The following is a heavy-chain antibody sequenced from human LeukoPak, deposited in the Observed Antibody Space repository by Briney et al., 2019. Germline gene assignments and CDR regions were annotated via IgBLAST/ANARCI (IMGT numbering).Heavy chain of an antibody. CDR3: ARLYCSSTSCYVDY. Sequence: SETLSLTCSVSGGSISSPSYYWGWIRQPPGRGLEWIASIYYSGSAYYNPSLKSRVTISVDTSKNQFSLRLSSVTAADTAVYYCARLYCSSTSCYVDYWGQGTLVTVSS. J-gene: IGHJ4*02. CDR2: IYYSGSA. CDR1: GGSISSPSYY. D-gene: IGHD2-2*01. V-gene: IGHV4-39*01.